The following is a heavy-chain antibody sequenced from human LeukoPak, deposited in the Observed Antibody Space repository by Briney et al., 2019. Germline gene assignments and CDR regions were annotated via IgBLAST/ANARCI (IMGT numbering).Heavy chain of an antibody. CDR3: ARGIIVATF. V-gene: IGHV4-39*01. CDR1: GGSISSSSYY. Sequence: SETLSLTCTVSGGSISSSSYYWGWIRQPPGKGLEWIGSIYYSGSTYYNPSLKSRVTISVDTSKNQFSLKLSSVTAADTAVYYCARGIIVATFWGQGTLVTVSS. D-gene: IGHD5-12*01. CDR2: IYYSGST. J-gene: IGHJ4*02.